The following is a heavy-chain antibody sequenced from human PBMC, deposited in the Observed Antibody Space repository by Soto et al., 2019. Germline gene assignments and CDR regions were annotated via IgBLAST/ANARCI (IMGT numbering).Heavy chain of an antibody. J-gene: IGHJ4*02. CDR1: GFTFSTYG. CDR3: AKEGYSSSLDY. D-gene: IGHD2-15*01. Sequence: LRLSCAASGFTFSTYGMHWVRQAPGKGLEWVALILYDGNNKYYPDSVKGRFTISRDNSKNTLYLQMDGLRTEDTAIYYCAKEGYSSSLDYWGQGTLVTVSS. CDR2: ILYDGNNK. V-gene: IGHV3-30*18.